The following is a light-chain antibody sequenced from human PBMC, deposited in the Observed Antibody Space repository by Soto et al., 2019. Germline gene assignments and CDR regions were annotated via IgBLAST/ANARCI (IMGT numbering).Light chain of an antibody. CDR2: GAS. J-gene: IGKJ5*01. CDR1: QSVSSSY. Sequence: PGERVTRSCRASQSVSSSYLTWYQQKPGQAPRLLIYGASTRATGIPARFSGSGSGTDFTLTISSLQSEDFAVYYCQQYNNWPPITFGQGTRLEIK. V-gene: IGKV3D-15*01. CDR3: QQYNNWPPIT.